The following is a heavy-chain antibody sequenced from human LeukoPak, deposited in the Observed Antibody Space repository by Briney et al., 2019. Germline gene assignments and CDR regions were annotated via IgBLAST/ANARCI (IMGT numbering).Heavy chain of an antibody. D-gene: IGHD3-22*01. V-gene: IGHV3-48*01. J-gene: IGHJ4*02. CDR3: ARPYSYESTALDY. CDR1: GFTFSSYS. Sequence: PGGSLRLSCAASGFTFSSYSMNWVRQAPGKGLEWVSYISSSSSTIYYADSVKGRFTISRDNAKNSLYLQMNSLTAEDTALYYCARPYSYESTALDYWGQGTLVTVSS. CDR2: ISSSSSTI.